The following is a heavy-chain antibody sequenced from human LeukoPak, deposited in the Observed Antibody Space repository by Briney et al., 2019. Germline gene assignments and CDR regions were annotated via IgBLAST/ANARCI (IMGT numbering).Heavy chain of an antibody. J-gene: IGHJ4*02. Sequence: GSLRLSCAASGFTFSTYAMTWVRQAPGKGLEWVSAISGSGGSTYYADSVKGRFTISRDNSKNTLYLQMNSLRAEDTAVYYCAKGGMGTYSSSWYDYWGQGALVTVSS. CDR1: GFTFSTYA. CDR2: ISGSGGST. V-gene: IGHV3-23*01. D-gene: IGHD6-13*01. CDR3: AKGGMGTYSSSWYDY.